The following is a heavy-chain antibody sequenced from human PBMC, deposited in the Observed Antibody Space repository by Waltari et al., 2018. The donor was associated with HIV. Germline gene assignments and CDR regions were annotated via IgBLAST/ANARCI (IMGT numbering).Heavy chain of an antibody. D-gene: IGHD3-10*01. CDR3: ARDRPYYYGSGSLRYFDY. CDR2: IYTSGST. CDR1: GGSISSGSYY. V-gene: IGHV4-61*02. J-gene: IGHJ4*02. Sequence: QVQLQESGPGLVKPSQTLSLTCTVSGGSISSGSYYWSWIRQPAGKGLEWIGRIYTSGSTNNTPALKSRVTISVDTSKNQFSLKLSSVTAADTAVYYCARDRPYYYGSGSLRYFDYWGQGTLVTVSS.